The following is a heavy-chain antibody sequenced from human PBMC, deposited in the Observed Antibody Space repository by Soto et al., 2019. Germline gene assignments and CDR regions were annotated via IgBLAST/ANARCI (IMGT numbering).Heavy chain of an antibody. CDR1: GFTFSNYA. CDR3: AKAPWSGRPRYYFDY. Sequence: HPGGSLRLSCAASGFTFSNYAMSWVRQAPGKGLEWVSTISGSGGITEYPSSVKGRFTISRDNSKNSLYLQMNSLRAEDTALYYCAKAPWSGRPRYYFDYWGQGTLVTVSS. D-gene: IGHD3-3*01. CDR2: ISGSGGIT. J-gene: IGHJ4*02. V-gene: IGHV3-23*01.